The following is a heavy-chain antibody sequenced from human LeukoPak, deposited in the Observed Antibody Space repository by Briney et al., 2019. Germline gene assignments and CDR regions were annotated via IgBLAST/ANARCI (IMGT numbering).Heavy chain of an antibody. V-gene: IGHV2-5*02. J-gene: IGHJ5*02. CDR3: AHKKRDCGGGSCYSWFDH. CDR1: GHSIGSAYYW. Sequence: TLSLTCAVSGHSIGSAYYWGWIRQPPGKALEWLAVIYWDDDKRYSASLKSRLTITKDTSKNQVVLTMTNMDPVDTATYYCAHKKRDCGGGSCYSWFDHWGQGTLVTVSS. D-gene: IGHD2-15*01. CDR2: IYWDDDK.